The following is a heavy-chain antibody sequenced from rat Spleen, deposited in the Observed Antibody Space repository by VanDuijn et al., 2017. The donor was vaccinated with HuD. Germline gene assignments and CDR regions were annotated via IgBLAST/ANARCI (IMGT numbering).Heavy chain of an antibody. J-gene: IGHJ2*01. CDR3: ARRHYGYTDYFDY. Sequence: EVQLVESGGGLVQPGRSMKLSCAASGLSFSNYDMAWVRQAPTKGLEWVASISSGGWNTYSRDSVKGRFTISRDIAKSTLYLQMDSLGSEDTATYYCARRHYGYTDYFDYWGQGVMVTVSS. V-gene: IGHV5-25*01. CDR1: GLSFSNYD. D-gene: IGHD1-11*01. CDR2: ISSGGWNT.